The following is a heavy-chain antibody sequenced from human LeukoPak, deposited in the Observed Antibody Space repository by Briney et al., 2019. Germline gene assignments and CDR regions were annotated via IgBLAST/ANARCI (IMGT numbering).Heavy chain of an antibody. J-gene: IGHJ4*02. Sequence: LRASVKVSCKASGYTFTSYGISWVRQAPGRGLEWMGWISAYNGNTNYAQKLQGRVTMTTDTSTSTAYMELRSLRSDDTAVYYCARDFSAIFGLAPRDWGQGTLVTVSS. CDR3: ARDFSAIFGLAPRD. CDR1: GYTFTSYG. D-gene: IGHD3/OR15-3a*01. CDR2: ISAYNGNT. V-gene: IGHV1-18*01.